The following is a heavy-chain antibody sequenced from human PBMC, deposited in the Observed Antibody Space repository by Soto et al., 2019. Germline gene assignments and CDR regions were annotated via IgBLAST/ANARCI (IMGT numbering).Heavy chain of an antibody. Sequence: QVQLVQSGAEVKKPGASVKVSCKASGYTFTSYGISWVRQAPGQGLEWMGWISAYNVNTNYAQKLQCRVTITTDTSTSTASMELRSLRSDDTAVYYCARDFVSDYYGSGRYNGAFDIWGQGTMVTVSS. CDR1: GYTFTSYG. V-gene: IGHV1-18*01. J-gene: IGHJ3*02. D-gene: IGHD3-10*01. CDR2: ISAYNVNT. CDR3: ARDFVSDYYGSGRYNGAFDI.